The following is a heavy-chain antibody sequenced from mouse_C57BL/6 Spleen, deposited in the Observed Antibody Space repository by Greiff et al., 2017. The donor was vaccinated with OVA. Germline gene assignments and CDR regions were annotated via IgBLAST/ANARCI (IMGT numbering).Heavy chain of an antibody. CDR1: GFTFSDYG. CDR2: ISSGSSTI. D-gene: IGHD1-1*01. J-gene: IGHJ3*01. Sequence: EVKVVESGGGLVKPGGSLKLSCAASGFTFSDYGMHWVRQAPEQGLEWVAYISSGSSTIYYAYTVKGRFTISRDNAKNTLFLQMTSLRSEDTAMYYCARDYGSSPFAYWGQGTLVTVSA. V-gene: IGHV5-17*01. CDR3: ARDYGSSPFAY.